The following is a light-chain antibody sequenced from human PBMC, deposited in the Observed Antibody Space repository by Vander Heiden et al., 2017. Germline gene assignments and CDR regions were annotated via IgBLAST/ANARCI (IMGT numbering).Light chain of an antibody. CDR1: QDISNY. CDR3: QQYDNPLLT. Sequence: DIQMNQSPSSLSASVGDRVTITCQASQDISNYLNWYQQKPGKAPKLLIYDASNLETGVPSRFSGSGSGTDFTFTISSLQPEDIATYYCQQYDNPLLTFGGGTKVEIK. V-gene: IGKV1-33*01. CDR2: DAS. J-gene: IGKJ4*01.